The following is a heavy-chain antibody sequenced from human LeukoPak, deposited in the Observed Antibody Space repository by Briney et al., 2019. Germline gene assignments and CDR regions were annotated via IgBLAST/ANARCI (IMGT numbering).Heavy chain of an antibody. CDR1: GGSISSYY. V-gene: IGHV4-59*08. Sequence: KASETLSLTCTVSGGSISSYYWSWIRQPPGKGLEWIGSIYYSGSTNYNPSLKNRLTISVDTSKNQFSLKLSSVTAADTAVYYCARLIVGATRAFDIWGQGTMVTVSS. CDR2: IYYSGST. CDR3: ARLIVGATRAFDI. D-gene: IGHD1-26*01. J-gene: IGHJ3*02.